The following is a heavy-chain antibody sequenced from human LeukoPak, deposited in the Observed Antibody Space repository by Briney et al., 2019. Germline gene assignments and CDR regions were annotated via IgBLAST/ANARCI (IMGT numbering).Heavy chain of an antibody. J-gene: IGHJ6*02. CDR3: ARGRYCSGGSCYSRLYYYYGMDV. D-gene: IGHD2-15*01. CDR1: GGSISSSSYY. V-gene: IGHV4-39*07. CDR2: IYHSGST. Sequence: PSETLSLTRTVSGGSISSSSYYWGWIRQPPGTGLEWIGYIYHSGSTYHNPSLKSRVTISVDTSKNQFSLKLSSVTAADTAVYYCARGRYCSGGSCYSRLYYYYGMDVWGQGTTVTVSS.